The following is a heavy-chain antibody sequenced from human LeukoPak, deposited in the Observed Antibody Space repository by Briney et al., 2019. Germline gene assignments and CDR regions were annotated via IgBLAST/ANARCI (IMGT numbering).Heavy chain of an antibody. D-gene: IGHD6-19*01. CDR3: ARGVSSGWYNWFDP. Sequence: SETLSLTCTVSGGSISSYYWSWIRQPPGKGLEWIGYIYYSGSTNYNPSLKSRVTISVDTSKNQFSLKLGSVAAADTAVYYCARGVSSGWYNWFDPWGQGTLVTVSS. J-gene: IGHJ5*02. CDR2: IYYSGST. V-gene: IGHV4-59*01. CDR1: GGSISSYY.